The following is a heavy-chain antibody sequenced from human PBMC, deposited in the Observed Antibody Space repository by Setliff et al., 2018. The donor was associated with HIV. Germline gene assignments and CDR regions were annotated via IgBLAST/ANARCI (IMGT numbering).Heavy chain of an antibody. CDR2: ISHSGNT. Sequence: SETLSLTCTVSGDSINTHYWSWIRQPPGKGLEWIGCISHSGNTNFNPSLNSRVTISVDSSKNQFSLSLSPVTAADTAVYYCATCRHRPSNWFDPWGRGTVVTVSS. CDR3: ATCRHRPSNWFDP. V-gene: IGHV4-59*11. J-gene: IGHJ5*02. CDR1: GDSINTHY.